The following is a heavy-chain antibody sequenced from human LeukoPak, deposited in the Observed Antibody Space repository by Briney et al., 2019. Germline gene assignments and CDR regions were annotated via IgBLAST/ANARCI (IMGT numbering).Heavy chain of an antibody. J-gene: IGHJ4*02. CDR2: ISYDGSNK. CDR1: GFTFSIYA. D-gene: IGHD4-17*01. CDR3: ANTGDYDTSPPFDY. Sequence: PGGSLRLSCAASGFTFSIYAMHWVRQAPGKGLEWVAVISYDGSNKYYADSVKGRFTISRDNSKNTLYLQMNSLRAEDTAVYYCANTGDYDTSPPFDYWGQGTLVTVSS. V-gene: IGHV3-30*04.